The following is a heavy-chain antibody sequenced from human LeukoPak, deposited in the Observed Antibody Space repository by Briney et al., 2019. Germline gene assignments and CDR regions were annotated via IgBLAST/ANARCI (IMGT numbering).Heavy chain of an antibody. V-gene: IGHV3-33*08. Sequence: PGGSLRLSCAASGFTFSDHYIDWVRQAPGKGLEWVAVIWYDGSNKYYADSVKGRFTISRDNSKNTLYLQMNSLRAEDTAVFYCARGGSYGDYYYGMDVWGQGTTVTVSS. CDR1: GFTFSDHY. CDR3: ARGGSYGDYYYGMDV. CDR2: IWYDGSNK. D-gene: IGHD1-26*01. J-gene: IGHJ6*02.